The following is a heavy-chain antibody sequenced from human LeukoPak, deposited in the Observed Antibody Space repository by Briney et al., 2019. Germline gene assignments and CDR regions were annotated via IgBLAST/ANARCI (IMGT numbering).Heavy chain of an antibody. CDR1: GGSISSGGYY. CDR2: IYHSGST. Sequence: PSQTLSLTCNVSGGSISSGGYYWSWIRQPPGKGLEWIGYIYHSGSTYYNPSLKSRVTISVDRSKNQFSLKLSSVTAADTAVYYCARALLWFGELFCAFDIWGQGTMVTVSS. CDR3: ARALLWFGELFCAFDI. V-gene: IGHV4-30-2*01. D-gene: IGHD3-10*01. J-gene: IGHJ3*02.